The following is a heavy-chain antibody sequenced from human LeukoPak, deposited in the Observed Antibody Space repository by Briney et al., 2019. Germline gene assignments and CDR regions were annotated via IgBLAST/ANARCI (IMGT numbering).Heavy chain of an antibody. CDR2: IRSDSTII. D-gene: IGHD1-26*01. CDR1: GFAFSTYS. Sequence: PGGSLRLSCAASGFAFSTYSMNWVRQAPGKGLEWVSYIRSDSTIINYAESVKGRFTISRDNAKNSLYLQMNSLRAEDTAVYFCARVQAGKWDFDFLGQGTLVTVSS. V-gene: IGHV3-48*01. CDR3: ARVQAGKWDFDF. J-gene: IGHJ4*02.